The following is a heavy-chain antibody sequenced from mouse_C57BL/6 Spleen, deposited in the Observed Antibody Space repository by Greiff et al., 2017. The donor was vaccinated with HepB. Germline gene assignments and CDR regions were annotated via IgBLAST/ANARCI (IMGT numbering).Heavy chain of an antibody. CDR3: ARDHYTY. Sequence: EVQRVESGGGLVKPGGSLKLSCAASGFTFSSYAMSWVRQTPEKRLEWVATISDGGSYTYYPDNVKGRFTISRDNAKNNLYLQMSHLKSEDTAMYYCARDHYTYWGQGTSVTVSS. CDR2: ISDGGSYT. V-gene: IGHV5-4*01. D-gene: IGHD2-12*01. J-gene: IGHJ4*01. CDR1: GFTFSSYA.